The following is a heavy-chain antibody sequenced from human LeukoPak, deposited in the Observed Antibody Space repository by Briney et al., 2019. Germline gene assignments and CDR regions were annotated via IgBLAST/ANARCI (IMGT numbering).Heavy chain of an antibody. V-gene: IGHV3-23*01. CDR1: GFTFSSYA. J-gene: IGHJ4*02. CDR2: ISGSGGST. CDR3: TKGNIGYYYDY. D-gene: IGHD2/OR15-2a*01. Sequence: SGGSLRLSCAASGFTFSSYAMSWVRQAPGKGLEWVSAISGSGGSTYYADSVKGRFTISRDNSKNTLYLQMNSLRAEDTAVYFCTKGNIGYYYDYWGQGTLVTVSS.